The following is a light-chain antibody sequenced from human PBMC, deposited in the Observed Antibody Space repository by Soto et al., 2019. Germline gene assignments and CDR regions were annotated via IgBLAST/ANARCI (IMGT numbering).Light chain of an antibody. J-gene: IGKJ4*01. CDR2: GAS. CDR1: QSVSSSY. Sequence: EIVLTQSPGTMSLSPGERANLSCRASQSVSSSYLAWYQQKPGQAPRLLIYGASSRATGIPDRFSGSGSGTDYTLPTSTLQHEDFSVYYCQQNGSSPLTFGGGTKVEIK. V-gene: IGKV3-20*01. CDR3: QQNGSSPLT.